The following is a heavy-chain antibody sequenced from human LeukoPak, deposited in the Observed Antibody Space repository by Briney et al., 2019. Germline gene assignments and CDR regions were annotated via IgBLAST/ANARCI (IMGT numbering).Heavy chain of an antibody. CDR3: ARESPHYYYYYGMDV. Sequence: GGSLRLSCAASGFTFSSYGMHWVRQAPGKGLEWVAVIWYDGSNKYYADSVKGRFTISRDNSKNTLYLQMNSLRAEDTAVYYCARESPHYYYYYGMDVWGQGTTVTVSS. CDR2: IWYDGSNK. J-gene: IGHJ6*02. V-gene: IGHV3-33*01. CDR1: GFTFSSYG.